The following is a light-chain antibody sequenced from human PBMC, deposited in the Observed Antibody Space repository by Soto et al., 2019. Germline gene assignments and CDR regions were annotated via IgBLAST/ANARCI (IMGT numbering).Light chain of an antibody. Sequence: DLVMTQSPLSLPVTPGEPASISCRSSQSLLYGAGYMYVDWYLQKPGQTPHLLIFLGSNRASGVPDRFSGSVSGTDFTLKISRVETEDVGIYYCMQTLQTPYTFGQGTKLEIK. CDR1: QSLLYGAGYMY. CDR2: LGS. J-gene: IGKJ2*01. CDR3: MQTLQTPYT. V-gene: IGKV2-28*01.